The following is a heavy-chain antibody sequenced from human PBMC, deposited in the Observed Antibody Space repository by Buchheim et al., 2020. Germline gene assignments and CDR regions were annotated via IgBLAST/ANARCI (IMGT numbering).Heavy chain of an antibody. Sequence: QLQLQESGPGLVKPSETLSLTCTVSGGSISSSTYYWGWIRQPPGKGLEWIGSLYYSGDTFYNPSLKSRLTISVDTSENQFSLKLSSVTAADTAVYYCARHRGNSYGYMLFDYWGQGTL. CDR1: GGSISSSTYY. CDR2: LYYSGDT. V-gene: IGHV4-39*01. J-gene: IGHJ4*02. CDR3: ARHRGNSYGYMLFDY. D-gene: IGHD5-18*01.